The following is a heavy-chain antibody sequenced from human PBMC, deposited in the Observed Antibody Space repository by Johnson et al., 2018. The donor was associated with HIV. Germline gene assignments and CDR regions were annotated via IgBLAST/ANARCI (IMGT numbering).Heavy chain of an antibody. CDR2: INSDGSST. CDR1: GFTFSSYW. J-gene: IGHJ3*02. D-gene: IGHD3-22*01. V-gene: IGHV3-74*02. CDR3: ARGAPDYYDIPKNALDI. Sequence: VQLVESGGGVVQPGRSLRLSCAASGFTFSSYWMHWVRQAPGKGLVWVSRINSDGSSTSYADSVKGRFTISRDNAKNTLYLQMNSLRAEDTAVYYFARGAPDYYDIPKNALDIWGQGTMVTVSS.